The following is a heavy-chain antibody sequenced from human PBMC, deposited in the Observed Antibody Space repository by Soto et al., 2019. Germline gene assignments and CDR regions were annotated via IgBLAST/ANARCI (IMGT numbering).Heavy chain of an antibody. Sequence: CPPLVNPTQTLTLTRTLSGVSPNTAGMCVNWVRQSPGKALEWLALIDWNDDKFYSISLKTRLTISKDTSKNQVVLTMTNMDPEDSGTYYCARSTTVTSRRNWFDPWGQGTLVT. D-gene: IGHD4-17*01. CDR1: GVSPNTAGMC. CDR3: ARSTTVTSRRNWFDP. J-gene: IGHJ5*02. CDR2: IDWNDDK. V-gene: IGHV2-70*18.